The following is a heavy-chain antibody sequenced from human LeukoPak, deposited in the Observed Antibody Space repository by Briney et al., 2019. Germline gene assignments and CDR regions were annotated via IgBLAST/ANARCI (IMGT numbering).Heavy chain of an antibody. J-gene: IGHJ3*02. CDR3: VSEYSSSSGRAFDM. CDR1: GFTFSSYW. D-gene: IGHD6-6*01. Sequence: QSGGSLRLSCAASGFTFSSYWMHWVRQAPGKGLVWVSRISTDGSSTNSADSVKGRLTISRDNAKNTLYLQMNSLRAEDTAVYYCVSEYSSSSGRAFDMWGQGTMVTVSP. V-gene: IGHV3-74*01. CDR2: ISTDGSST.